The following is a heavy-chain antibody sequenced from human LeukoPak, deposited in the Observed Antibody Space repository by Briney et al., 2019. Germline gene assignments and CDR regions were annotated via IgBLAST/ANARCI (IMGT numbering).Heavy chain of an antibody. Sequence: GGSLRLSCAASGFTFYDYAMHWVRQAPGKGLVWVSGISWNSGSIGYADSVKGRFTISRDNAKNSLYLQMNSLRAEDTALYYCAKDLSSGWYGDAFDIWGQGTMVTVSS. V-gene: IGHV3-9*01. CDR1: GFTFYDYA. CDR3: AKDLSSGWYGDAFDI. CDR2: ISWNSGSI. D-gene: IGHD6-19*01. J-gene: IGHJ3*02.